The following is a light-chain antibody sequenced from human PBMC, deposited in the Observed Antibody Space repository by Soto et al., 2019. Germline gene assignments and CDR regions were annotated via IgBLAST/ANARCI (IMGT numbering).Light chain of an antibody. J-gene: IGKJ1*01. V-gene: IGKV1-39*01. Sequence: IRMTQSPSSFSASTGDRVTITCRASQSISNYLNWYQQKPGKAPKLLIYAASSLQSGVPSRFSGSGSGTDFTLTISSLQPEDFATYYCQQANSFPITFGQGTKVDIK. CDR3: QQANSFPIT. CDR2: AAS. CDR1: QSISNY.